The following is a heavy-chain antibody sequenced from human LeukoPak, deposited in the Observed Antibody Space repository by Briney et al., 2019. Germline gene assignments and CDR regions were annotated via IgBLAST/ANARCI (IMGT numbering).Heavy chain of an antibody. V-gene: IGHV3-30*04. Sequence: GGSLRLSCAASGFTFSSYAMHWVRQAPGKGLEWVAVISYDGSNKYYADSVKGRFTISRDNSKNTPYLQMNSLRAEDTAVYYCARVRRRYCSSTSCYNWFDPWGQGTLVTVSS. D-gene: IGHD2-2*01. CDR2: ISYDGSNK. CDR3: ARVRRRYCSSTSCYNWFDP. J-gene: IGHJ5*02. CDR1: GFTFSSYA.